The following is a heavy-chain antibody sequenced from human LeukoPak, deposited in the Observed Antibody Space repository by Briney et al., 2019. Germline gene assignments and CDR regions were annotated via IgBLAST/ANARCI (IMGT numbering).Heavy chain of an antibody. Sequence: GGSLRLSCAASGFTFSSYAMSWVRQAPGKGLEWASAISGSGGSTYYADSVKGRFTISRDNSKNTLYLQMNSLRAEDTAVYYCAKDLGIAVADHNFDYWGQGTLVTVSS. CDR1: GFTFSSYA. V-gene: IGHV3-23*01. CDR2: ISGSGGST. J-gene: IGHJ4*02. D-gene: IGHD6-19*01. CDR3: AKDLGIAVADHNFDY.